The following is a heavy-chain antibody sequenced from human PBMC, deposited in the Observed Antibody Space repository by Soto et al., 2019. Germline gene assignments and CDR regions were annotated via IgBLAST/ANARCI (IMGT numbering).Heavy chain of an antibody. CDR3: VRGGKTTGAYDI. D-gene: IGHD1-7*01. Sequence: QVQLMESGGGVVQPGRSLRLSCAASAITVSDWGMHWVRQAPGKGLEWVAVLWSDGIQKYYVDSVRGRFTISRDTFENILSLEMTSLTAEDSAVYYCVRGGKTTGAYDIWGQGTLVTVS. V-gene: IGHV3-33*01. CDR2: LWSDGIQK. CDR1: AITVSDWG. J-gene: IGHJ3*02.